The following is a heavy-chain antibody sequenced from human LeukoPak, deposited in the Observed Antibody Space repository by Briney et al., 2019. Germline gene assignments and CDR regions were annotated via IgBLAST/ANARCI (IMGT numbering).Heavy chain of an antibody. CDR1: GGSFSGYY. CDR3: ARGHINVDIVATTRAYYFDY. D-gene: IGHD5-12*01. J-gene: IGHJ4*02. Sequence: SETLSLTCAVYGGSFSGYYWSWIRQPPGKGLEWIGEINHSGSTNYNPSLKSRVTISVDTSKNQFSLKLSSVTAADTAVYYCARGHINVDIVATTRAYYFDYWGQGTLVTVSS. CDR2: INHSGST. V-gene: IGHV4-34*01.